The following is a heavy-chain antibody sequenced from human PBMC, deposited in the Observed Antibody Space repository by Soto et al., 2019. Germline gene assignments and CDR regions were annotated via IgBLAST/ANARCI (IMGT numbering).Heavy chain of an antibody. Sequence: QITLKESGPTLVKPTQTLTLTCTFSGFSLSSSGVGVDWIRQPPGKALEWLALVYWDDDKRYGPSLKTRLTINKDTSKNQVVLTMTNVDPVDTGTYYCAHRDSSSAGRRLDVWGQGTTVTVSS. V-gene: IGHV2-5*05. CDR3: AHRDSSSAGRRLDV. J-gene: IGHJ6*02. CDR2: VYWDDDK. CDR1: GFSLSSSGVG. D-gene: IGHD6-6*01.